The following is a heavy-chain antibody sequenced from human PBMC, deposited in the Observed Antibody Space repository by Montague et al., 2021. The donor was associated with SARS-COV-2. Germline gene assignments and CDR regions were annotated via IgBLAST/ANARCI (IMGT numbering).Heavy chain of an antibody. CDR1: GFSLSTSGMC. Sequence: PALVKTTQTLTLTCTFSGFSLSTSGMCVSWIRQPPGKALEWLALIDWXDDKYYSTSLKTRLTISKDTSKNQVVLTMTNMDPVDTATYYCAWIFDSSWPTFDYWGQGTLVTVSS. CDR3: AWIFDSSWPTFDY. V-gene: IGHV2-70*01. D-gene: IGHD6-13*01. CDR2: IDWXDDK. J-gene: IGHJ4*02.